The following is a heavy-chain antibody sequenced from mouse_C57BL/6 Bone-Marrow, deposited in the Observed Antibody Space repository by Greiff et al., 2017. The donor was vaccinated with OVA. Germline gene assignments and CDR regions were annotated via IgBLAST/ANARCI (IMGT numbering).Heavy chain of an antibody. D-gene: IGHD4-1*01. CDR3: ARCCTLLDWEV. CDR2: IYPGNSDT. V-gene: IGHV1-12*01. CDR1: GYTFTSYY. Sequence: LQQSGAELVRPGASVKMSCKASGYTFTSYYMHWVKQTPRQGLEWIGAIYPGNSDTAYNQKFKGKATLTVDKSSSTAYMQLSSLTSDDSAVYFCARCCTLLDWEVWCTGTAVTVS. J-gene: IGHJ1*03.